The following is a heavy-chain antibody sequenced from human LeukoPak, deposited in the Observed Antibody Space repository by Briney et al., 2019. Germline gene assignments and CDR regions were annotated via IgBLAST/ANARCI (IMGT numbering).Heavy chain of an antibody. V-gene: IGHV4-61*05. Sequence: PSETLSLTCSVSGGAISRSTYYWGWIRQSPGKGLEWIGYIYYSGSTNYNPSLKSRVTISVDTSKNQFSLKLSSVTAADTAVYYCARVGPYCSGGSCYYYMDVWGKGTTVTISS. D-gene: IGHD2-15*01. J-gene: IGHJ6*03. CDR1: GGAISRSTYY. CDR3: ARVGPYCSGGSCYYYMDV. CDR2: IYYSGST.